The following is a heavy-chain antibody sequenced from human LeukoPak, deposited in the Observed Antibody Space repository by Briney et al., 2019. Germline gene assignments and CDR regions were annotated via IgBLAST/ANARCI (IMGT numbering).Heavy chain of an antibody. CDR2: ISWNSGSI. CDR3: AKDSAAMVTGWFDP. V-gene: IGHV3-9*01. D-gene: IGHD5-18*01. CDR1: GFTFYDYA. Sequence: GRSLRLSCAASGFTFYDYAMHWVRQAPGKGLEWVSGISWNSGSIGYADSVKGRFTISRDNAKNSLYLQMNSLRAEGTALYYCAKDSAAMVTGWFDPWGQGTLVTVSS. J-gene: IGHJ5*02.